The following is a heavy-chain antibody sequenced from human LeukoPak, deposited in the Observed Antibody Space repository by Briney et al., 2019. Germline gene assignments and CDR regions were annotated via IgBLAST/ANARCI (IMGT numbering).Heavy chain of an antibody. CDR3: ARGPILLWIHNGMDV. CDR1: GFIFGDHA. Sequence: GGSLRLSCAAYGFIFGDHAMSWVRQAPGKGLEWVGFIGSKAYGATIEYAASVEGRFTISRDDSKGIAYLQMNSLETEDTAVYYCARGPILLWIHNGMDVWGPGTTVTVSS. J-gene: IGHJ6*02. D-gene: IGHD3-10*01. V-gene: IGHV3-49*04. CDR2: IGSKAYGATI.